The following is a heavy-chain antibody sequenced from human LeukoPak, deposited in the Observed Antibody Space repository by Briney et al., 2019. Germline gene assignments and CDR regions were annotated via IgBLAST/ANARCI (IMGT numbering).Heavy chain of an antibody. J-gene: IGHJ4*02. D-gene: IGHD1-14*01. CDR3: ARDRKDSHFDY. Sequence: PGGSLRPSCAASGFTVSSNYMSWVRQAPGKGLEWVSVIYSGGSTYYADSVKGRFTISRDNSKNTLYLQMNSLRAEDTAVYYCARDRKDSHFDYWGQGTLVTVSS. CDR2: IYSGGST. V-gene: IGHV3-53*01. CDR1: GFTVSSNY.